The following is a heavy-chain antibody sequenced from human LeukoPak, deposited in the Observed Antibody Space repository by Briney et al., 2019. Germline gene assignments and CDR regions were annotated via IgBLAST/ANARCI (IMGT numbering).Heavy chain of an antibody. CDR2: ISSSGSTI. CDR1: GFTFSSYN. CDR3: ARVRAAAGTPGWGYFDY. D-gene: IGHD6-13*01. J-gene: IGHJ4*02. Sequence: SGGSLRLSCAASGFTFSSYNMNWVRQAPGKGLEWVSYISSSGSTIYYADSVKGRFTISRDNAKNSLYLQMNSLRAEDTAVYYCARVRAAAGTPGWGYFDYWGQGTLVTVSS. V-gene: IGHV3-48*04.